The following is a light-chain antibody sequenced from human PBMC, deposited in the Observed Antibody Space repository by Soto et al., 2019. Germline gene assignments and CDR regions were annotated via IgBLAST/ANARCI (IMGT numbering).Light chain of an antibody. V-gene: IGLV1-40*01. J-gene: IGLJ3*02. Sequence: QSVLTQPPSVSGAPGQRVTISCTGSSSNIGAGYPVHWYQQLPGTAPKLLVAGNRPSGVPDRFSVSKSGASASLAITGLQAEDGADYYCQSYYSSLSRRWVFGGGTKQTVL. CDR3: QSYYSSLSRRWV. CDR2: G. CDR1: SSNIGAGYP.